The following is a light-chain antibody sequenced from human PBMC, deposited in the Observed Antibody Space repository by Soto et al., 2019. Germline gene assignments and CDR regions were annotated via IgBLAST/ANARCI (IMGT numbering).Light chain of an antibody. CDR2: AAS. V-gene: IGKV1-9*01. CDR1: QGISSF. J-gene: IGKJ5*01. CDR3: QQLNSVIYPIT. Sequence: IQLTQSPSSLSASIGDRVTITCRASQGISSFLAWYLQKPGKAPTLLIYAASTLQSGIPSRLSGSGSGTDLTLTVSSLQPEDFASNCGQQLNSVIYPITFGQEKRLQIK.